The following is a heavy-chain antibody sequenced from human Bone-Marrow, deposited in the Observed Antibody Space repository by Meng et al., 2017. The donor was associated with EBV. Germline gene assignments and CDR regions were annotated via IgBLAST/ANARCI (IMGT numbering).Heavy chain of an antibody. Sequence: GAGLLKPLVPPCLTCAVDCGSFSWSYWSSCRRPPRKRREWSGEINHSGSTNYNPSLTSRVTISVDTAKYQFSLKLSAVTAADTAVYYCARGCSGGIFSPFDYWGQGTLVTVSS. D-gene: IGHD2-15*01. CDR1: CGSFSWSY. CDR3: ARGCSGGIFSPFDY. J-gene: IGHJ4*02. V-gene: IGHV4-34*01. CDR2: INHSGST.